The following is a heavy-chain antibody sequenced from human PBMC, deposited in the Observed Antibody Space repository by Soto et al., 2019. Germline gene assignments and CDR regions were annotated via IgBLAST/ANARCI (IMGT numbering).Heavy chain of an antibody. CDR1: GFTVRSYA. V-gene: IGHV3-23*01. Sequence: HPGGSLRLSCAGSGFTVRSYAMSWVRQAPGKGLEWVSGITGSGGSTYYAESVKGVFSIFRDNSKNTLYLQMNNLRAEDTAIYYWAKLAYPTMIVVVDYWGQGTLVTVSS. J-gene: IGHJ4*02. D-gene: IGHD3-22*01. CDR3: AKLAYPTMIVVVDY. CDR2: ITGSGGST.